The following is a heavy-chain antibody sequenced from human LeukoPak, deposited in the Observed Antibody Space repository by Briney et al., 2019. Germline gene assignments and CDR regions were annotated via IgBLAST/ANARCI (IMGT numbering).Heavy chain of an antibody. D-gene: IGHD4-17*01. CDR3: ARDLKPTVTRGYYYYYGMDV. CDR2: IWYDGSNK. J-gene: IGHJ6*02. CDR1: AFTFSSYG. Sequence: GGSLRLSCAASAFTFSSYGMHWVRQAPGKGLEWVAVIWYDGSNKYYADSVKGRFTISRDNSKNTLYLQMNSLRAEDTAVYYCARDLKPTVTRGYYYYYGMDVWGQGTTVTVSS. V-gene: IGHV3-33*01.